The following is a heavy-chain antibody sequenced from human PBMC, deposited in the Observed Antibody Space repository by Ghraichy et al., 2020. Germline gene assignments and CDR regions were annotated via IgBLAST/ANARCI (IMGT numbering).Heavy chain of an antibody. CDR2: ISGSGGST. J-gene: IGHJ5*02. CDR3: AKDRFGIAARGCWFDP. CDR1: GFTFSSYA. Sequence: GGSLRLSCAASGFTFSSYAMSWVRQAPGKGLEWVSAISGSGGSTYYADSVKGRFTISRDNSKNTLYLQMNSLRAEDTAVYYCAKDRFGIAARGCWFDPWGQGTLVTVSS. D-gene: IGHD6-6*01. V-gene: IGHV3-23*01.